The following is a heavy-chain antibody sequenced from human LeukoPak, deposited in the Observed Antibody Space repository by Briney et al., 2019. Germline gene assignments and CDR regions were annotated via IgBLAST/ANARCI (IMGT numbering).Heavy chain of an antibody. J-gene: IGHJ4*02. Sequence: GGSLRLSCAASGFSFSYYSMIWVRQAPGKGLEWVSSIGSSNLYADSVKGRFTIPRDNSKNTVYLQMNSLRAEDTAVYYCASVTMVRGPHFDYWGQGTLVTVSS. CDR1: GFSFSYYS. CDR3: ASVTMVRGPHFDY. D-gene: IGHD3-10*01. V-gene: IGHV3-21*04. CDR2: IGSSNL.